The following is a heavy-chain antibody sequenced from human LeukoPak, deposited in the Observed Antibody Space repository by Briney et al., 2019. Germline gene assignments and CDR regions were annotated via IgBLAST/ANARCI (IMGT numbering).Heavy chain of an antibody. J-gene: IGHJ4*02. Sequence: SVKVSCKASGGTFSSYAISWVRQAPGQGLEWMGRIIPIFGTANYAQKFQGRVTITTEESTSTAYMELSSLRSEDTAVYYCASIAAAGYYFDYWGQGTLVTVSS. CDR2: IIPIFGTA. V-gene: IGHV1-69*05. D-gene: IGHD6-13*01. CDR1: GGTFSSYA. CDR3: ASIAAAGYYFDY.